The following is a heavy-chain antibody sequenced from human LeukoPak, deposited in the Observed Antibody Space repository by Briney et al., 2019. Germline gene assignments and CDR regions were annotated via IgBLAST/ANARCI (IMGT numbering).Heavy chain of an antibody. J-gene: IGHJ3*02. CDR1: GGTFSIYA. CDR2: IIPILGIA. CDR3: ARRYCSSTSCYRPRAFDI. D-gene: IGHD2-2*01. Sequence: SVKVSCKASGGTFSIYAISWVRQAPGQGLEWMGRIIPILGIANYAQKFQGRVTITADKSTSTAYMELSSLRSEDTAVYYCARRYCSSTSCYRPRAFDIWGQGTMVTVSS. V-gene: IGHV1-69*04.